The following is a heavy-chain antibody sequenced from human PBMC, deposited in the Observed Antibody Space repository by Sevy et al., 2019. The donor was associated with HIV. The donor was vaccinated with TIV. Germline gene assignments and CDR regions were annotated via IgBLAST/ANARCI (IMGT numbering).Heavy chain of an antibody. V-gene: IGHV4-59*08. D-gene: IGHD1-26*01. CDR1: GGSITSLY. J-gene: IGHJ4*02. Sequence: SETLTLTCTVSGGSITSLYWNWIRQPPGKGLEWIANIYYNGHINYNPSLKSRVTLSLDTSKNQFSLRLSSVTTADTAMYYCAGENAWGRGYSWGQGTLVTVSS. CDR2: IYYNGHI. CDR3: AGENAWGRGYS.